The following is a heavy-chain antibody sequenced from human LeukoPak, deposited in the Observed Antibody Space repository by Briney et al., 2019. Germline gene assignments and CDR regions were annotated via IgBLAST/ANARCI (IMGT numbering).Heavy chain of an antibody. D-gene: IGHD6-19*01. Sequence: PGGSLRLSCAASGFTVSSNYMSWVRQAPGKGLEWVSGISWNGGSIGYADSVKGRFTISRDNAKNSLYLQVNSLRVEDAALYYCAKGYSSGYRDWFDPWGQGTLVTVSS. CDR2: ISWNGGSI. J-gene: IGHJ5*02. V-gene: IGHV3-9*01. CDR3: AKGYSSGYRDWFDP. CDR1: GFTVSSNY.